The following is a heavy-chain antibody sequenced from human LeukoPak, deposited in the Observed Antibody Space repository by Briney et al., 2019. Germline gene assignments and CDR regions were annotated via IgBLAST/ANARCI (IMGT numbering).Heavy chain of an antibody. CDR2: INAGNGNT. V-gene: IGHV1-3*01. CDR1: GYTFTNYA. D-gene: IGHD2-15*01. J-gene: IGHJ5*02. CDR3: ARDHVVGLAPFDP. Sequence: GASVKVSCKASGYTFTNYAMHWVRQAPGQRLEWMGWINAGNGNTKYSQKFQGRVTITRDTSASTAYMELSSLRSEDTAVYYCARDHVVGLAPFDPWGQGTLVTVSS.